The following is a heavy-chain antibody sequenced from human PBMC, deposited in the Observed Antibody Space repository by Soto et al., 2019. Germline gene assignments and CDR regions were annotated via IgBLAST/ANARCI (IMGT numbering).Heavy chain of an antibody. CDR2: IVPIFDTA. Sequence: QVQLVQSGAEVKKPGASVRVSCTAAGGTFSSTHAINWVRQAPGQGLEWMGGIVPIFDTANYAQKFQDRITLTAEESTSTGYMELSSLRSEDTAVYFCAKTQFNIRRQKNYYYSLDVWGQGTTVTVSS. J-gene: IGHJ6*02. V-gene: IGHV1-69*01. CDR1: GGTFSSTHA. CDR3: AKTQFNIRRQKNYYYSLDV.